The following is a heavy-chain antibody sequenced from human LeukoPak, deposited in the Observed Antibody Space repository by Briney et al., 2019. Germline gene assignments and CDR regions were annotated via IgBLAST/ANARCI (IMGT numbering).Heavy chain of an antibody. J-gene: IGHJ3*02. CDR3: ARVAFGAFDI. D-gene: IGHD3-16*01. V-gene: IGHV3-30-3*01. CDR1: GFTFSSYA. CDR2: ISDDGSNK. Sequence: GGSLRLSCAASGFTFSSYAMHWVRQAPGKGLEWVAGISDDGSNKYYADSVKGRFTISRDNSKNTLYLQMHSLRAEDTAVYYCARVAFGAFDIWGQGTMVTVSS.